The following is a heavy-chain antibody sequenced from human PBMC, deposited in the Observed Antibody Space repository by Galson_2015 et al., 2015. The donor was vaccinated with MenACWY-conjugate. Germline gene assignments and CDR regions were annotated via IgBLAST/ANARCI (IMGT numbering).Heavy chain of an antibody. CDR1: GDSVSRSSAA. D-gene: IGHD5-24*01. Sequence: CAISGDSVSRSSAAWNWIRQSPSRGLEWLGRTYFRFKWFNDYAESVKSRITIEADTSKNQFSLHLNSVTPDDTAVYYCTTGDGYQVSHRPASRAYSNGTDGWGQGTTVTVSS. CDR3: TTGDGYQVSHRPASRAYSNGTDG. J-gene: IGHJ6*02. V-gene: IGHV6-1*01. CDR2: TYFRFKWFN.